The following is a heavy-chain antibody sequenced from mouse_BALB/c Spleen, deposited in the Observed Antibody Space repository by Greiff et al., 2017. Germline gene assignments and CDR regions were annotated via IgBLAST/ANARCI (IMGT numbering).Heavy chain of an antibody. Sequence: QVQLKESGPGLVQPSQCLSITCTASGFSFTSYGVHWVRQSPGKGLEWLGVIWSGGSTDYNAAFISRLSISKDNSKSQVFFKMNSLQANDTAIYYCARNDGYYWYFDVWGEGTTVTVSS. D-gene: IGHD2-3*01. CDR3: ARNDGYYWYFDV. CDR1: GFSFTSYG. J-gene: IGHJ1*01. CDR2: IWSGGST. V-gene: IGHV2-2*02.